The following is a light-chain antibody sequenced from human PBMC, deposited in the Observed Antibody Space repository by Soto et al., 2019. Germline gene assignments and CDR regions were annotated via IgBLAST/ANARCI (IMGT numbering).Light chain of an antibody. CDR1: SSDVGGYNY. V-gene: IGLV2-8*01. CDR3: SSYAGSNILV. Sequence: QSVLTQPPSASGSPGQSVTISCTGTSSDVGGYNYVSWYQQYPGKAPKLMIYEVSKRPSGVPDRFSGSKSGNTASLIVSGLQAEDEADYYCSSYAGSNILVFGTGTKVTVL. J-gene: IGLJ1*01. CDR2: EVS.